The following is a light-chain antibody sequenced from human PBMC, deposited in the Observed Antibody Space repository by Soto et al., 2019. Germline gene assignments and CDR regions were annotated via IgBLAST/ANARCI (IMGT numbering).Light chain of an antibody. Sequence: QSVLTQPPSASGTPGQRVTIFCSGSSSNIGSNTVNWYRQLPGTAPKLLIYNNNQRPSGVPDRFSGSKSGTSASLAISGLQSEDEADYYCAAWDDSLNGYVVFGGGTQLTVL. CDR2: NNN. J-gene: IGLJ2*01. CDR3: AAWDDSLNGYVV. V-gene: IGLV1-44*01. CDR1: SSNIGSNT.